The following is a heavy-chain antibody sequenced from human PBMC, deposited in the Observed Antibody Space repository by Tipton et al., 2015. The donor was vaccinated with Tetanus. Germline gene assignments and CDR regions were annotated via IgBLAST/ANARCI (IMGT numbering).Heavy chain of an antibody. CDR2: IHHDGSVK. V-gene: IGHV3-7*04. Sequence: SLRLSCAASRFTFSSYWMSWVRQVPGEGLEWVANIHHDGSVKNYVDSVKGRFTISRDNARNSLYLQMNSLRDEDTGVYYCARGMAEASNCGGDCYSDYWGQGTLVTVSS. J-gene: IGHJ4*02. CDR1: RFTFSSYW. D-gene: IGHD2-21*02. CDR3: ARGMAEASNCGGDCYSDY.